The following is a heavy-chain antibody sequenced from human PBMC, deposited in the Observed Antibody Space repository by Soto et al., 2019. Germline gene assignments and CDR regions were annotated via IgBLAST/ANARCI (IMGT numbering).Heavy chain of an antibody. CDR2: IYYSGST. D-gene: IGHD3-22*01. J-gene: IGHJ4*02. CDR3: ARHAEDSSQARDY. V-gene: IGHV4-39*01. Sequence: PSETLSLTCTVSGGSISSSSYYWGWIRQPPGKGLEWIGSIYYSGSTYYNPSLKSRVTISVDTSKNQFSLKLSSVTAADTAVYYCARHAEDSSQARDYWGPGTLVTVSS. CDR1: GGSISSSSYY.